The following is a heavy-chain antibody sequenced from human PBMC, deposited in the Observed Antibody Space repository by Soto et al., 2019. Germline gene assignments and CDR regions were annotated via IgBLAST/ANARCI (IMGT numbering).Heavy chain of an antibody. CDR3: ARAAATDAFDI. Sequence: GGSLRLSCAASGFTFSSYWMHWVRQAPGKGLVWVSRINSDGSSTSYADSVKGRFTISRDNAKNTLYLQMNSLRAEDTAVYYCARAAATDAFDIWGQGTMVTVSS. CDR1: GFTFSSYW. V-gene: IGHV3-74*01. D-gene: IGHD2-15*01. J-gene: IGHJ3*02. CDR2: INSDGSST.